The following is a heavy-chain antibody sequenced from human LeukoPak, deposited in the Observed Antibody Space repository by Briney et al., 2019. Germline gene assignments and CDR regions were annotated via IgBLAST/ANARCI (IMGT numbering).Heavy chain of an antibody. D-gene: IGHD3-9*01. Sequence: GASLQISCKGSGYIFTSYWIGWVRQLPGKGLEWMGIIYPGDSDTRYSPSFQGQVIISADKSISTAYLQWSSLKASDTAMYYCARQGVQYYDILTGYFPFDYWGQGTLVTVSS. J-gene: IGHJ4*02. V-gene: IGHV5-51*01. CDR1: GYIFTSYW. CDR2: IYPGDSDT. CDR3: ARQGVQYYDILTGYFPFDY.